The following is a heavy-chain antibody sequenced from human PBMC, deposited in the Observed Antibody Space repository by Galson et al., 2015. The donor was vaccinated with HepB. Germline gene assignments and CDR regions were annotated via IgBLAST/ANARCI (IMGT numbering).Heavy chain of an antibody. CDR2: ISGSGGST. CDR3: TTDYTSSWSQYYYYYMDV. D-gene: IGHD6-13*01. Sequence: SLRLSCAASGFTFSSYAMSWVRQAPGKGLEWVSAISGSGGSTYYADSVKGRFTISRDNSKNTLYLQMNSLRAEDAAVYYCTTDYTSSWSQYYYYYMDVWGKGTTVTVSS. CDR1: GFTFSSYA. J-gene: IGHJ6*03. V-gene: IGHV3-23*01.